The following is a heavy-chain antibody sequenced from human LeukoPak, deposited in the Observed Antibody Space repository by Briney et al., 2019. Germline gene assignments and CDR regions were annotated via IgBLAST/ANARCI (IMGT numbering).Heavy chain of an antibody. CDR1: GGSISSSSYY. J-gene: IGHJ2*01. V-gene: IGHV4-39*07. D-gene: IGHD3-3*01. Sequence: SETLSLTCTVSGGSISSSSYYWGWLRQPPGKGLEWIGSIYYSGSTYHNPSLKSRVTISVDTSKNQFSLKLSSVTAADTAVYYCARDRYDFWSGYPYWYFDLWGRGTLVTVSS. CDR2: IYYSGST. CDR3: ARDRYDFWSGYPYWYFDL.